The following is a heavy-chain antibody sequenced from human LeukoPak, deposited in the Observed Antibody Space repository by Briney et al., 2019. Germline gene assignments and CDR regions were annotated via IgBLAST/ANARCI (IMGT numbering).Heavy chain of an antibody. CDR2: ISGSGGST. V-gene: IGHV3-23*01. D-gene: IGHD5-12*01. CDR1: GFTFSSYG. CDR3: ARGGYYYVN. J-gene: IGHJ4*02. Sequence: PGGSLRLSCAASGFTFSSYGTSWVRQAPGKGLEWVSAISGSGGSTYYVDSVKGRFTISRDNSKNTLYLQMNSLRAEDTAVYYCARGGYYYVNWGQGTLVTVSS.